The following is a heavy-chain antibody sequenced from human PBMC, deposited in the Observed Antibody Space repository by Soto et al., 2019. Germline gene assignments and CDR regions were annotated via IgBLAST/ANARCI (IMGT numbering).Heavy chain of an antibody. CDR2: INHSGST. J-gene: IGHJ4*02. CDR3: AISKAGYCSGGSCYAFDY. D-gene: IGHD2-15*01. CDR1: GGSFSGYY. Sequence: SDTLSLTCAVYGGSFSGYYWSWIRQPPGKGLEWIGEINHSGSTNYNPSLKSRVTISVDTSKNQFSLKLSSVTAADTAVYYCAISKAGYCSGGSCYAFDYWGQGTLVTVSS. V-gene: IGHV4-34*01.